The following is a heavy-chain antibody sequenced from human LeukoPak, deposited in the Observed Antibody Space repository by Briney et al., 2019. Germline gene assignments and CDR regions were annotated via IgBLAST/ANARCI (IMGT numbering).Heavy chain of an antibody. Sequence: RGSLRLACVASGLTVSNNYMNWVRQAPGKGLEWVSLIYSGGGTLYADSVKGRFTIYRDSSKNTLYLQMNSLRAEDTAVYYCARWLSFWGQGTLVTVSS. CDR1: GLTVSNNY. J-gene: IGHJ4*02. D-gene: IGHD6-19*01. V-gene: IGHV3-53*01. CDR2: IYSGGGT. CDR3: ARWLSF.